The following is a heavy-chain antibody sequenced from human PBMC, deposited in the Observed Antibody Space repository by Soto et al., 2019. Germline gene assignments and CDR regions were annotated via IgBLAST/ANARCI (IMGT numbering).Heavy chain of an antibody. J-gene: IGHJ6*03. D-gene: IGHD2-15*01. CDR3: ARELQPEGYCSGGSCYSYYYYMDV. Sequence: GGSLRLSCAASGFTFSSYGMHWVRQAPGKGLEWVAVIWYDGSNKYYADSVKGRFTISRDNSKNTLYLQMNSLRAEDTAVYYCARELQPEGYCSGGSCYSYYYYMDVWGKGTTVTVSS. CDR2: IWYDGSNK. V-gene: IGHV3-33*01. CDR1: GFTFSSYG.